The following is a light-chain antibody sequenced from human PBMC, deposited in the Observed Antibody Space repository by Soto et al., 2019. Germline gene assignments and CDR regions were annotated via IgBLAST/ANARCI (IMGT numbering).Light chain of an antibody. V-gene: IGKV3-20*01. CDR1: QSVSSSY. CDR3: QHFGSSPPWP. Sequence: IVMTQSPATLSLSPGERATLSCRAIQSVSSSYLAWYQQKPGQAPRLLIYGASSRATGIPDRFRGSGSGTDFTLTISRLEPEDFAVYYCQHFGSSPPWPFGQGTKVDIK. J-gene: IGKJ1*01. CDR2: GAS.